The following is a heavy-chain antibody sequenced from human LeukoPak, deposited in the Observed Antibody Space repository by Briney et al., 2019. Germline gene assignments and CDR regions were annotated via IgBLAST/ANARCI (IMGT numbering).Heavy chain of an antibody. V-gene: IGHV4-4*07. J-gene: IGHJ5*02. CDR3: ARDRGEHDYGDMDWFDP. CDR1: GGSISSYY. CDR2: IYTSGST. Sequence: SETLSLTCTVSGGSISSYYWSWIWQPAGKGLEWIGRIYTSGSTNYNPSLKSRVTMSVDTSKNQFSLKLSSVTAADTAVYYCARDRGEHDYGDMDWFDPWGQGTLVTVSS. D-gene: IGHD4-17*01.